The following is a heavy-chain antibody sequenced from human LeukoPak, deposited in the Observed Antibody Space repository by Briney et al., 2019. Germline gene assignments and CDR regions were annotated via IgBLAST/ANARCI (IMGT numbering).Heavy chain of an antibody. CDR2: ISGSGGST. V-gene: IGHV3-23*01. CDR3: ATGGYCSGGSCYRPNRLSLPIDY. Sequence: QPGGSLRLSCAASGFTFSSYAMSWVRQAPGKGLEWVSAISGSGGSTYYADSVKGRFTISRDNSKNTLYLQMNSLRAEDTAVYYCATGGYCSGGSCYRPNRLSLPIDYWGQGTLVTVSS. CDR1: GFTFSSYA. J-gene: IGHJ4*02. D-gene: IGHD2-15*01.